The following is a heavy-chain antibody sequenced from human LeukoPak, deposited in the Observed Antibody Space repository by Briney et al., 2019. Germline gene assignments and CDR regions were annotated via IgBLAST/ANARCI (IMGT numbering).Heavy chain of an antibody. CDR2: INPNSGGS. CDR3: GRVQVSDDNWGCFDD. V-gene: IGHV1-2*02. D-gene: IGHD1-1*01. Sequence: GASVKVSCKASGYTFPANYMHWVRQAPGQGLEWMGWINPNSGGSNCAQKFQGRVTMTRETSISTAYMELSRLSSDDTAVYCWGRVQVSDDNWGCFDDWGQGTPVTVSS. CDR1: GYTFPANY. J-gene: IGHJ4*01.